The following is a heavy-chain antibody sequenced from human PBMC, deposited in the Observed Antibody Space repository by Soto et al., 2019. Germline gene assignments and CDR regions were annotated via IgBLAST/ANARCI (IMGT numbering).Heavy chain of an antibody. D-gene: IGHD3-10*01. V-gene: IGHV4-59*08. Sequence: SETLSLTCTVSGGSISSYYWSWIRQPPGKGLEWIGYIYYSGSTNYNPSLKSRVTMSVDTSKNQFSLKLNSMTAADTAVYYCARHNYGSGSTYFDYWGQGTLVTVSS. CDR2: IYYSGST. CDR3: ARHNYGSGSTYFDY. CDR1: GGSISSYY. J-gene: IGHJ4*02.